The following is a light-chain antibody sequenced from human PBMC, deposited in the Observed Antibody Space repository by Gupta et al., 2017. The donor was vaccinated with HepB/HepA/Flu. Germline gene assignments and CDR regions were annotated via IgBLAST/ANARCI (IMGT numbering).Light chain of an antibody. V-gene: IGLV3-25*03. CDR3: QSADSSGTFYV. Sequence: ELTQPPSDSVSLGQTARITCSGDVLPNQYAYWYQQKPGQAPVVIVYKDTERPPGTPERVSGSSSGATVTLTISGVQAEDEADYYCQSADSSGTFYVFGTGTKVSIL. CDR2: KDT. J-gene: IGLJ1*01. CDR1: VLPNQY.